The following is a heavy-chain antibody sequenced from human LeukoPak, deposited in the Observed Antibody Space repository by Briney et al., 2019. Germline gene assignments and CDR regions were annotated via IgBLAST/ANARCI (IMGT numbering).Heavy chain of an antibody. CDR3: ARAYGSGSYYYYYMDV. J-gene: IGHJ6*03. V-gene: IGHV1-8*03. CDR1: GYTFTSYD. D-gene: IGHD3-10*01. CDR2: MNPNSGNT. Sequence: ASVKVSCKASGYTFTSYDINWVRQATGQGLEWMGWMNPNSGNTGYAQKFQGRVTITRNTSISTAYMGLSSLRSEDTAVYYCARAYGSGSYYYYYMDVWGKGTTVTVSS.